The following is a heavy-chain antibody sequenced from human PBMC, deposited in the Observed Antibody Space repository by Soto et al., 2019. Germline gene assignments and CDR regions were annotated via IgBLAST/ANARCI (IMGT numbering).Heavy chain of an antibody. D-gene: IGHD2-2*01. CDR3: AKAINAYPAPLDY. V-gene: IGHV3-23*01. J-gene: IGHJ4*02. Sequence: EVQLLESGGGLVQPGGSLRLSCTASGFTFSNYAMGWVRQAPGKGLEWVSVISGGADDTHYADSVKGRFTISRDNSKNTLYVQMDRLRAEDTAVYYCAKAINAYPAPLDYWGQGMRVTVSS. CDR1: GFTFSNYA. CDR2: ISGGADDT.